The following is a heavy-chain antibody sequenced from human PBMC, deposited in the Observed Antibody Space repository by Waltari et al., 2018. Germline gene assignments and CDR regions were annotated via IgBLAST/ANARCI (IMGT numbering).Heavy chain of an antibody. V-gene: IGHV3-53*01. CDR3: AREGGGERELFPHPPYYYYGMDV. CDR2: IYSGGST. D-gene: IGHD3-10*01. Sequence: EVQLVESGGGLIQPGGSLRLSCAASGFTVSSNYMSWVRQAPGKGLEWVSVIYSGGSTYYADSVKGRFTISRDNSKNTLYLQMNSLRAEDTAVYYCAREGGGERELFPHPPYYYYGMDVWGQGTTVTVSS. J-gene: IGHJ6*02. CDR1: GFTVSSNY.